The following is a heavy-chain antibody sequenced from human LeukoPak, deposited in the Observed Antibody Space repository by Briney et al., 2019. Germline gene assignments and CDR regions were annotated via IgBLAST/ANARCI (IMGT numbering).Heavy chain of an antibody. CDR1: GFTFSSYS. D-gene: IGHD5-24*01. CDR3: SRRSRDGYDFDY. V-gene: IGHV3-48*01. J-gene: IGHJ4*02. Sequence: GGSLRLSCAASGFTFSSYSMNWVRQAPGKGLEWVSYISSGSSTIYYADSVKGRFTISRDNAKNSLYLQMNSLRAEDTAVYYCSRRSRDGYDFDYWGQGTLVTVSS. CDR2: ISSGSSTI.